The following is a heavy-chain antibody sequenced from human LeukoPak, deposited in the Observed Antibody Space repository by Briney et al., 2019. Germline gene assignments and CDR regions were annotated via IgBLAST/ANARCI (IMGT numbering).Heavy chain of an antibody. CDR3: ARLTYYRESNGYWEGGRRAYPYSSYMDV. J-gene: IGHJ6*03. D-gene: IGHD3-22*01. V-gene: IGHV4-34*01. CDR2: ISHSGSA. CDR1: GGSFSDYY. Sequence: SETLSLTCAVYGGSFSDYYWNWIRQPPGKGLEWVGEISHSGSATYSPSLKSRLTISVDKSKNQFSLKLTSVTAADTAVYYCARLTYYRESNGYWEGGRRAYPYSSYMDVWGKGTAVIISS.